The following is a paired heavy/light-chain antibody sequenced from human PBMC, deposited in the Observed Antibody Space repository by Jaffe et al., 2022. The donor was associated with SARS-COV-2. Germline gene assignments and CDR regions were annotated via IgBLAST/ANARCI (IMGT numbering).Heavy chain of an antibody. D-gene: IGHD4-17*01. CDR2: INHSGRT. Sequence: QVQLRQWGAGLLKPSETLSLTCAVYGGSFSGYYWTWIRQPPGKGLEWIGEINHSGRTNYSPSLKSRVTISVDTSKNQFSLKLTSVTAADTAVYYCARGRYGDGVNSYNWFDPWGQGILATVSS. CDR3: ARGRYGDGVNSYNWFDP. J-gene: IGHJ5*02. V-gene: IGHV4-34*01. CDR1: GGSFSGYY.
Light chain of an antibody. CDR1: QSVSIN. J-gene: IGKJ2*01. V-gene: IGKV3-15*01. CDR2: EAS. Sequence: EIVMTQSPATLSVSPGERATLSCRASQSVSINLAWYQQKPGQVPRLLIYEASTRATGIPTRFSGSGSGTEFTLTINSLQSEDFAVYYCQQYSNWYTFGQGTKLEI. CDR3: QQYSNWYT.